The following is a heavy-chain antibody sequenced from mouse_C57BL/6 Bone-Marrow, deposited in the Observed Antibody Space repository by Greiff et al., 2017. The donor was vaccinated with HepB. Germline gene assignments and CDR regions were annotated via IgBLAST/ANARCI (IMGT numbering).Heavy chain of an antibody. V-gene: IGHV1-18*01. Sequence: SGYTFPDYTMDWVKQSHGKSLEWIGDINPNNGGTIYNQKFKGKATLTVDKSSSTAYMELRSLTSEDTAVYYCARKDGYAWFAYWGQGTLVTVSA. CDR1: GYTFPDYT. CDR2: INPNNGGT. CDR3: ARKDGYAWFAY. D-gene: IGHD2-2*01. J-gene: IGHJ3*01.